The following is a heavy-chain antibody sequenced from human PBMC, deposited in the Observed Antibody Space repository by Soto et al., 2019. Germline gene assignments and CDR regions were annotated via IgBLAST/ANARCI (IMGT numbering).Heavy chain of an antibody. V-gene: IGHV1-18*04. D-gene: IGHD2-15*01. J-gene: IGHJ6*02. CDR2: ISGYNGHT. Sequence: ASVKVSCKTSGYMFTSYGMSWVRQAPGQGLEWMGWISGYNGHTKSAQSFQGRVTMATDTSTSTAYMELRSLTADDSAVYYCASTEVVAAVVYYYYGMDVWGQGTTVTVSS. CDR3: ASTEVVAAVVYYYYGMDV. CDR1: GYMFTSYG.